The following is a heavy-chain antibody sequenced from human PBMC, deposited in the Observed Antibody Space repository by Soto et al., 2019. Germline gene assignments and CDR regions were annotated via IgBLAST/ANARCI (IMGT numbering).Heavy chain of an antibody. Sequence: ASVKVSCKASGGTFSSYAISWVRQAPGQGLEWMGGIIPIFGTANYAQKFQGRVTITADKSTSTAYMELSSLRSEDTAVYYCARGGTVTTFPYNWFDPWGQGTLVTVSS. D-gene: IGHD4-4*01. V-gene: IGHV1-69*06. CDR3: ARGGTVTTFPYNWFDP. CDR1: GGTFSSYA. J-gene: IGHJ5*02. CDR2: IIPIFGTA.